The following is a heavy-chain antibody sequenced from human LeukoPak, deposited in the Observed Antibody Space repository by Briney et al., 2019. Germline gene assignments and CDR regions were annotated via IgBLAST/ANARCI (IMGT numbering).Heavy chain of an antibody. Sequence: SSETLSLTCTVSGGSISSGSYYWSWIRQPAGKGLEWIGRIYTSGSTYYNPSLKSRVTISVDTSKNQFSLKLSSVTAADTAVYYCARHPDSSGYYSDAFDIWGQGTMVTVSS. V-gene: IGHV4-61*02. CDR2: IYTSGST. J-gene: IGHJ3*02. CDR3: ARHPDSSGYYSDAFDI. D-gene: IGHD3-22*01. CDR1: GGSISSGSYY.